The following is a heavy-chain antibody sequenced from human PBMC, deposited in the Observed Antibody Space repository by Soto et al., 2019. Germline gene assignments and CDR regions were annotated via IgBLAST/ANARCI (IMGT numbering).Heavy chain of an antibody. CDR1: GYTLTELS. CDR3: ATDFSCSGGSCYDY. V-gene: IGHV1-24*01. J-gene: IGHJ4*02. D-gene: IGHD2-15*01. Sequence: ASVKVSCKVSGYTLTELSMHWVRQAPGKGLEWMGGFDPEDGETIYAQKFQGRVTMTEDTSTDTAYMELSSLRSEGTAVYYCATDFSCSGGSCYDYWGRGTLVTVSS. CDR2: FDPEDGET.